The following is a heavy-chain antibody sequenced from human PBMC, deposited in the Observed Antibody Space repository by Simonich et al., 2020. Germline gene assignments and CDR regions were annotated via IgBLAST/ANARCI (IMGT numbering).Heavy chain of an antibody. CDR1: GFTVSSNY. CDR2: IYSGGST. J-gene: IGHJ4*02. V-gene: IGHV3-53*01. D-gene: IGHD1-1*01. Sequence: EVQLVESGGGLIQPGGSLRLSCAASGFTVSSNYMSWVRQAPGKGLEGVSVIYSGGSTYYADSVKGRFTISRDKSKNTLYLQINSLRAEDTAVYYCARWTATGYYFDYWGQGTLVTVSS. CDR3: ARWTATGYYFDY.